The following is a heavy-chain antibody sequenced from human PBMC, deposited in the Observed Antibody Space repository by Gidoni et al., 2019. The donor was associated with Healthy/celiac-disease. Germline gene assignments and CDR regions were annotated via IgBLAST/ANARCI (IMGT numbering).Heavy chain of an antibody. CDR3: AKDPRWFGELTVYFFDY. D-gene: IGHD3-10*01. CDR2: ISYDGSNK. V-gene: IGHV3-30*18. Sequence: QVQLVESGGGVVQPGRSLRLSCAASRFNFSSDGMHWVRQAPGKGLEWVAVISYDGSNKYYADSVKGRFTISRDNSKNTLYLQMNSLRAEDTAVYYCAKDPRWFGELTVYFFDYWGQGTLVTVSS. CDR1: RFNFSSDG. J-gene: IGHJ4*02.